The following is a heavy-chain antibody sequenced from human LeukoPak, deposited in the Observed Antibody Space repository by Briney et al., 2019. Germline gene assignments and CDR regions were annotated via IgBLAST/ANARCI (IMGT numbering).Heavy chain of an antibody. CDR1: GGSIRGSSDY. Sequence: PSETLSLTCTVSGGSIRGSSDYWGWIRQSPGKGLEWIGSMYYSGSTYYNPSLKSRVTISVDTSKNQFYVKLTSVTAADTAVYYCARNESVLGTTGLKVFFDAWGQGTRVTVSS. CDR3: ARNESVLGTTGLKVFFDA. J-gene: IGHJ4*02. D-gene: IGHD1-26*01. V-gene: IGHV4-39*01. CDR2: MYYSGST.